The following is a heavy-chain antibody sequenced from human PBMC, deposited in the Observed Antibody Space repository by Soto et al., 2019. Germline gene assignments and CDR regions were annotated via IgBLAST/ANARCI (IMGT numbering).Heavy chain of an antibody. D-gene: IGHD3-22*01. CDR2: FDIEDGET. CDR3: ATIPVLQKNYDTDGFYFHFDN. CDR1: GYILSETS. Sequence: ASVKVSCKVAGYILSETSIHWVRQAPGKGLEWMGGFDIEDGETMYAQKFQGRVTMTEDTSTDTAYMELSSLRSEDTAVFYCATIPVLQKNYDTDGFYFHFDNWGQGTLVTVSS. J-gene: IGHJ4*02. V-gene: IGHV1-24*01.